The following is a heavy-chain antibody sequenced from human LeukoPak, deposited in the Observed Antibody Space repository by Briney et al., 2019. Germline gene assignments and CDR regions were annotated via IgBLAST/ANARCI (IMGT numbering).Heavy chain of an antibody. J-gene: IGHJ4*02. CDR2: ISSSSSYI. CDR1: GFTFTIFG. CDR3: AKPVNQQYFFDS. D-gene: IGHD4-11*01. V-gene: IGHV3-21*04. Sequence: GGSLRLSCAASGFTFTIFGLNWVRQAPGKGLEWVSSISSSSSYIYYADSVKGRFTISRDNSKSTLYLQMNNLRVEDTAIFYCAKPVNQQYFFDSWGQGTLVTVSS.